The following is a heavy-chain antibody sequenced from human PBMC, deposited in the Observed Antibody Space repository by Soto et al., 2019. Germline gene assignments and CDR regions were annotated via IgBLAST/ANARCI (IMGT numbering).Heavy chain of an antibody. CDR1: GGNFNTYP. J-gene: IGHJ3*02. V-gene: IGHV1-69*18. CDR2: IIPIFGTP. Sequence: VQLEQSGAEVKRPGSSVKVSCKTSGGNFNTYPISWVRQAPGHRLEWMGKIIPIFGTPDYAQKFQGRVTINADEATTTVYMELRSLKSDDSAVYYCARDSRLWGSTGWKRENLFDIWGQGTMVTVSS. CDR3: ARDSRLWGSTGWKRENLFDI. D-gene: IGHD3-16*01.